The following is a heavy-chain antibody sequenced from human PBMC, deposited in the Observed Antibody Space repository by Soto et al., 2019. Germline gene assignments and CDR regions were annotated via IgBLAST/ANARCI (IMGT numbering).Heavy chain of an antibody. CDR2: ISADNGNT. CDR1: GYAFTTYG. D-gene: IGHD1-1*01. V-gene: IGHV1-18*01. CDR3: ARGRYVDY. J-gene: IGHJ4*02. Sequence: QVHLVQSGAEVKKPGASVKVSCQGSGYAFTTYGITWVRQAPGQGLEWMGWISADNGNTNYAQKLQGRVTVTRDTSASTAYMELRSLRYDDTAVYYCARGRYVDYWGQGALVTVSS.